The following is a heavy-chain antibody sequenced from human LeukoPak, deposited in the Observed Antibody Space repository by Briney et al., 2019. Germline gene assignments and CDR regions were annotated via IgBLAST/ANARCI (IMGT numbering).Heavy chain of an antibody. CDR3: ARAHSGYGPGDY. J-gene: IGHJ4*02. V-gene: IGHV3-7*01. CDR2: IKQDGSEK. CDR1: GGSISSSSYY. D-gene: IGHD3-10*01. Sequence: ETLSLTCTVSGGSISSSSYYWGWIRQPPGKGLEWVANIKQDGSEKYYVDSVKGRFTISRDNAKNSLYLQMNSLRAEDTAVYYCARAHSGYGPGDYWGQGTLVTVSS.